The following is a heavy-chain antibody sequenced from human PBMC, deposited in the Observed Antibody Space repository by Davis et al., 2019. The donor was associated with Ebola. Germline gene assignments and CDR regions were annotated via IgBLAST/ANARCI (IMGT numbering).Heavy chain of an antibody. V-gene: IGHV3-30-3*01. CDR3: ARVERRDGYNFRYYFDY. Sequence: LSLSCAASGFTFSSYAMHWVRQAPGKGLEWVAVISYDGSNKYYADSVKGRFTISRDNSKNTLYLQMNSLRAEDTAVYYCARVERRDGYNFRYYFDYWGQGTLVTVSS. CDR2: ISYDGSNK. J-gene: IGHJ4*02. CDR1: GFTFSSYA. D-gene: IGHD5-24*01.